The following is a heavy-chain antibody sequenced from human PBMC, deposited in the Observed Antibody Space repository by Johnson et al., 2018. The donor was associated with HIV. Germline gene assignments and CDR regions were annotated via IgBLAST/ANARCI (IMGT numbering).Heavy chain of an antibody. CDR1: GFSVTNNY. Sequence: EQLVESRGVLVQPGGSLRLSCAASGFSVTNNYMSWVRQAPGKGLEWVSAIYGGGRTFYADSVKGRFTISGDTSENTLYLPMNSLRAVEPALYYCAKDLGDAVGDTHYGFDIWGQGTMVTVSS. D-gene: IGHD1-26*01. CDR2: IYGGGRT. V-gene: IGHV3-66*02. CDR3: AKDLGDAVGDTHYGFDI. J-gene: IGHJ3*02.